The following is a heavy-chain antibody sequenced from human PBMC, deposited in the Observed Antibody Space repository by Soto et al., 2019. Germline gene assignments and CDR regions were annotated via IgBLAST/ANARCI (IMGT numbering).Heavy chain of an antibody. D-gene: IGHD4-17*01. CDR2: INSDGSST. CDR3: ARAYAVTTDY. Sequence: EVQLVESGGGLVQPGGSLRLSCAASGLTFSSYWMHWVRQAPGEGLVWVSRINSDGSSTDYADSVKGRFTISRDNAKNTLHMQMHSQRAEDTAVYYCARAYAVTTDYWGRGTLVTV. J-gene: IGHJ4*02. CDR1: GLTFSSYW. V-gene: IGHV3-74*01.